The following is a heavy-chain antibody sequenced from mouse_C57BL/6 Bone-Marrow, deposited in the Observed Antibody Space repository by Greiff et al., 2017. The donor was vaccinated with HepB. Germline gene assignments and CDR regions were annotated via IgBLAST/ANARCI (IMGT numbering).Heavy chain of an antibody. Sequence: DVQLVESGPGLVKPSQSLSLTCSVTGYSITSGYYWNWIRQFPGNKLEWMGYISYDGSNNYNPSLKNRISITRDTSKNQFFLKLNSVTTEDTATYYCARGGGPIVWGTGTTVTVSS. J-gene: IGHJ1*03. V-gene: IGHV3-6*01. D-gene: IGHD6-5*01. CDR3: ARGGGPIV. CDR2: ISYDGSN. CDR1: GYSITSGYY.